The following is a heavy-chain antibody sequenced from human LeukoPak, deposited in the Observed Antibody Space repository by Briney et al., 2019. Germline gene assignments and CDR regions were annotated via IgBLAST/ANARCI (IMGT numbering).Heavy chain of an antibody. CDR2: ISSSSSYI. CDR3: AKDPSLVVVTADY. J-gene: IGHJ4*02. Sequence: PGGSLRLSCAASGFTFSSYSMNWVRQAPGKGLEWVSSISSSSSYIYYADSVKGRFTISRDNAKNSLYLQMSSLRAEDTAVYYCAKDPSLVVVTADYWGQGTLVTVSS. CDR1: GFTFSSYS. V-gene: IGHV3-21*01. D-gene: IGHD2-21*02.